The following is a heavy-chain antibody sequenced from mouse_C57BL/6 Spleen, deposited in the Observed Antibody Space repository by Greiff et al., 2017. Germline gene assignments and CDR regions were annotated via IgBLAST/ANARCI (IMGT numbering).Heavy chain of an antibody. V-gene: IGHV5-4*01. CDR1: GFTFSSYA. Sequence: DVQLVESGGGLVKPGGSLKLSCAASGFTFSSYAMSWVRQTPEKRLEWVATISDGGSYTYYPDNVKGRFTISRDNAKNNLYLQMSHLKSEDTAMYYCARDHGFAWFACWGQGTLVTVSA. J-gene: IGHJ3*01. D-gene: IGHD2-2*01. CDR3: ARDHGFAWFAC. CDR2: ISDGGSYT.